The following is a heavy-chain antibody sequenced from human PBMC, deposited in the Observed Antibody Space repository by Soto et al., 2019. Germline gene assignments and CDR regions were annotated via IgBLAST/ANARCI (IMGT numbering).Heavy chain of an antibody. CDR1: GYSISSGYY. D-gene: IGHD3-22*01. CDR3: ARGRDYYDSSGPITSRYFDY. CDR2: IYHSGST. V-gene: IGHV4-38-2*01. Sequence: SETLYLTCAVSGYSISSGYYWGWIRQPPGKGLEWIGSIYHSGSTYYNPSLKSRVTISVDTSKNQFSLKLSSVTAADTAVYYCARGRDYYDSSGPITSRYFDYWGQGTLVTVSS. J-gene: IGHJ4*02.